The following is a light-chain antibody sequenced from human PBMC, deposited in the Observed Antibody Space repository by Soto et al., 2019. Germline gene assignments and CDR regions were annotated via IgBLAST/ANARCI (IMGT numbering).Light chain of an antibody. Sequence: DIPMTQSPSPLSASVGNRVTITCRASKRISSWLAWYQQKPGKAPKLLIYDASSLESGGPSRFSGSGAGTEVSLPIRSLQTDDFATYDYQQYNSYSRVTFGQGTKLEIK. CDR2: DAS. CDR1: KRISSW. V-gene: IGKV1-5*01. CDR3: QQYNSYSRVT. J-gene: IGKJ2*01.